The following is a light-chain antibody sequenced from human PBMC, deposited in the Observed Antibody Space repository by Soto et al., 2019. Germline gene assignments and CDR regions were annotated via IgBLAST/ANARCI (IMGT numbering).Light chain of an antibody. J-gene: IGKJ1*01. CDR3: QQYGSSGT. Sequence: DIFLTQSPFTLSLSPVAIATLSCRASQSVSNNYLAWYQQKPGQAPRLLIYGASNRATGIPDRFSGSGSGTDFTLTISRLEPEDFAVYYCQQYGSSGTFGQGTKVDI. CDR2: GAS. CDR1: QSVSNNY. V-gene: IGKV3-20*01.